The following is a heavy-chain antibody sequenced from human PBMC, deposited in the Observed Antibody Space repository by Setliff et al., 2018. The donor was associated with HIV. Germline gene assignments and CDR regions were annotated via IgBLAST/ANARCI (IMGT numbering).Heavy chain of an antibody. J-gene: IGHJ4*02. V-gene: IGHV4-61*02. CDR3: ARDRMPMASWVPDK. D-gene: IGHD2-2*01. CDR2: IYTGGRT. CDR1: GGSISSGSYF. Sequence: PSETLSLTCTVSGGSISSGSYFWTWIRQSAGKGLEWVGRIYTGGRTNYNPSLKGRVTMSVDTSKNQFSLNLSSVTAADTAVYYCARDRMPMASWVPDKWGQGTLVTVSS.